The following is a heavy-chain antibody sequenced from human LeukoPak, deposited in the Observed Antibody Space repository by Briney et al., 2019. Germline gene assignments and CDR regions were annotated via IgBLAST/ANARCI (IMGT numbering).Heavy chain of an antibody. V-gene: IGHV1-3*01. D-gene: IGHD5-18*01. CDR1: GYTFTSYA. CDR3: ARARLQLWSRGGMDV. J-gene: IGHJ6*02. CDR2: INAGNGNT. Sequence: ASVKVSCKASGYTFTSYAMHWVRQAPGQRLEWMGWINAGNGNTKYSQKFQGRVTITRDTSASTAYMELSSLRSEDTAVYYCARARLQLWSRGGMDVWGQGTTVTVSS.